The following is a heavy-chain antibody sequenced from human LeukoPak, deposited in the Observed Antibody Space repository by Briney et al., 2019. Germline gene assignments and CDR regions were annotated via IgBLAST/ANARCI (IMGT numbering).Heavy chain of an antibody. Sequence: GGSLRLSCATSGFPFTNYAMSWVRQAPGKGLEWVSALSGSGSSTYYADSVKGRFTISRDTSNNTLYLQMSSLRVEDTALYYCAKAPLRFLDHYYYIDVWDKGTTVTV. J-gene: IGHJ6*03. CDR3: AKAPLRFLDHYYYIDV. CDR1: GFPFTNYA. CDR2: LSGSGSST. V-gene: IGHV3-23*01. D-gene: IGHD4-17*01.